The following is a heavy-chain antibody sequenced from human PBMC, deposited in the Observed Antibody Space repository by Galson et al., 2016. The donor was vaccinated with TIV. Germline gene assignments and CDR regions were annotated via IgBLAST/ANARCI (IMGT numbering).Heavy chain of an antibody. D-gene: IGHD3-10*02. Sequence: SLRLSCAASGFTFSNYRMYWVRQVPGKGLVWVSRLNNDGSRTAYADSVNFRFTISRDNAKNTLFLQMNSLRADDTALYYCARGLYEEYSVGLDSWGQGTLVTVSS. CDR2: LNNDGSRT. CDR1: GFTFSNYR. CDR3: ARGLYEEYSVGLDS. V-gene: IGHV3-74*01. J-gene: IGHJ4*02.